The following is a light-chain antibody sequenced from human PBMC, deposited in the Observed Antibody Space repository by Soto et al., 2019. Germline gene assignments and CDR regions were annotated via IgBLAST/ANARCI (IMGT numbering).Light chain of an antibody. CDR1: SSDVGGYNY. J-gene: IGLJ1*01. V-gene: IGLV2-8*01. CDR3: SSYAGSNNYV. CDR2: EVS. Sequence: QSALTQPASVSGSPGQSITISCTGTSSDVGGYNYVSWYQQHPGKAPKLMIYEVSNRPSGVPDRFSGSKSGNTASLTVSGLQAEDEADYYCSSYAGSNNYVFGTGTELTVL.